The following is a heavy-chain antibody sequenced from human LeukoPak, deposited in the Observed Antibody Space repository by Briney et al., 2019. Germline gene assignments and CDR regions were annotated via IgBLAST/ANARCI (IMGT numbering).Heavy chain of an antibody. D-gene: IGHD6-13*01. CDR1: GFTFSSYG. CDR2: IRYDGSNK. Sequence: GGSLRLSCAASGFTFSSYGMHWVRQAPGKGLEWVAFIRYDGSNKYYADSVKGRFTISRDNSKNTLYLQMNSLRAEDTAVYYCAKDRPGYSSSWYDAFDIWGQGTMVTVSS. CDR3: AKDRPGYSSSWYDAFDI. J-gene: IGHJ3*02. V-gene: IGHV3-30*02.